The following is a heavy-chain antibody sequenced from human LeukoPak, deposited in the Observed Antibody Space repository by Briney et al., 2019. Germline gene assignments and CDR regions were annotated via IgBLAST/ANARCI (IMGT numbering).Heavy chain of an antibody. V-gene: IGHV3-11*04. J-gene: IGHJ4*02. CDR2: VSPSGITT. Sequence: GGSLRLSCAASGFTFSDYYMTWIRQAPGKGLEWVSYVSPSGITTYYTDSVKGRFTISRDNAKNSLSLQINSLRVEDTAVYYCARAYTGSFSGTLEYWGRGTLVTVSS. D-gene: IGHD1-26*01. CDR1: GFTFSDYY. CDR3: ARAYTGSFSGTLEY.